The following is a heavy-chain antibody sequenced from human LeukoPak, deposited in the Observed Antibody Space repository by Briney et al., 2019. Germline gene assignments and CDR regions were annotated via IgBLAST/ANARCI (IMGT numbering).Heavy chain of an antibody. Sequence: GGSLRLSCAASGFTVSSNYMSWVRQAPGKGLEWVSVIYSGGSTYYADSVKGRFTISRDNSKDTLYLQMNSLRAEDTAVYYCARALMSPLDYWGQGTLVTVSS. CDR1: GFTVSSNY. CDR2: IYSGGST. CDR3: ARALMSPLDY. J-gene: IGHJ4*02. V-gene: IGHV3-66*01.